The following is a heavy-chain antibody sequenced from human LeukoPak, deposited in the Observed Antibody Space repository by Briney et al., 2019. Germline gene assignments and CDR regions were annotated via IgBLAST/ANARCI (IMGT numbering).Heavy chain of an antibody. V-gene: IGHV4-59*08. Sequence: SETLSLTCSVSGGSIGRYYWSWIRQPPGKGLEWIGYIYYSGNTNYNPSLKSRVTISVDTSKNQFSLKLSSVTAADPAVYYCARGTMIVALGYYYGMDVWGQGTTVTVSS. CDR1: GGSIGRYY. D-gene: IGHD3-22*01. CDR3: ARGTMIVALGYYYGMDV. J-gene: IGHJ6*02. CDR2: IYYSGNT.